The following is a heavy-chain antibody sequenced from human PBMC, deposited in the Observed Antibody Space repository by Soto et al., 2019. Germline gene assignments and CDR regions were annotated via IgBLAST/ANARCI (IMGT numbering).Heavy chain of an antibody. J-gene: IGHJ6*02. D-gene: IGHD4-17*01. V-gene: IGHV1-24*01. CDR3: ARDQLPLVYGGFYDYYGMVG. Sequence: ASVKVSCKVSGYTLTELSMHWVRQAPGKGLEWMGGFDPEDGETIYAQKFQGRVTMTEDTSTNTAYMELSRLRSDDTAVYYCARDQLPLVYGGFYDYYGMVGWGQGTPVTV. CDR1: GYTLTELS. CDR2: FDPEDGET.